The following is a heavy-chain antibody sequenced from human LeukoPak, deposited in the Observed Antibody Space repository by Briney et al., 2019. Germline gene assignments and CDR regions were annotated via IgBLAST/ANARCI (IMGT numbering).Heavy chain of an antibody. J-gene: IGHJ4*02. D-gene: IGHD2-15*01. CDR3: ATAFKYCSGGSCYPFDY. V-gene: IGHV1-24*01. CDR2: FDPEDGET. Sequence: ASVKVSCKVSGYTLTELSMHWVRQAPGKGLEWMGGFDPEDGETIYAQKFQGRVTMTEDTATDTAYMELSSPRSGDTAVYYCATAFKYCSGGSCYPFDYWGQGTLVTVSS. CDR1: GYTLTELS.